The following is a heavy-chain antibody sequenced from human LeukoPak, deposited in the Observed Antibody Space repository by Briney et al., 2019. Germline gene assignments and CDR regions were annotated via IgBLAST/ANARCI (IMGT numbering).Heavy chain of an antibody. CDR1: GYTFTSYG. J-gene: IGHJ4*02. V-gene: IGHV1-18*01. Sequence: ASVKVSCKASGYTFTSYGIGWVRQAPGQGLEWMGWISAYNGNTNYAQKLQGRVTMTTDTSTSTAYMELRSLRSDDTAVYYCARDYQLLFSFDYWGQGTLVTVSS. CDR3: ARDYQLLFSFDY. D-gene: IGHD2-2*01. CDR2: ISAYNGNT.